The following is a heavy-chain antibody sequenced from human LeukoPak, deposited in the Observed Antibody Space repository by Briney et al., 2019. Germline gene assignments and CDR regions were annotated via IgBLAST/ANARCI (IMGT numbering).Heavy chain of an antibody. CDR3: ASSSAAAPT. Sequence: GGSLRLSCAASGFTFSSYSMNWVRQAPGKGLEWVSYIGIGSVRTYYADSVKGRFTISRDNAKNSLYLQMNSLRAEDTAVYYCASSSAAAPTWGQGTLVTVSS. CDR2: IGIGSVRT. J-gene: IGHJ5*02. V-gene: IGHV3-48*04. CDR1: GFTFSSYS. D-gene: IGHD2-15*01.